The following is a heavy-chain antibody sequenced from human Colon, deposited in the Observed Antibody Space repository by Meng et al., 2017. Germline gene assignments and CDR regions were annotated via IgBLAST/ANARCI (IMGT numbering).Heavy chain of an antibody. D-gene: IGHD1-14*01. CDR2: ISSDANYK. CDR1: GFNFNTYA. V-gene: IGHV3-30*01. J-gene: IGHJ4*02. Sequence: QVCLVESGGGVVKLGRSQRLSCLASGFNFNTYAMHWVRQAPGKGLEWVAVISSDANYKYYAASVQGRFSISRDNSENTVYLQMNSLRPEDMSTYYCASSHNLYLVYWGQGTLVTVSS. CDR3: ASSHNLYLVY.